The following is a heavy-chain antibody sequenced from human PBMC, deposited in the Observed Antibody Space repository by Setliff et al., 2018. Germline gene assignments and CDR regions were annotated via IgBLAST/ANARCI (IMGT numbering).Heavy chain of an antibody. CDR2: ISRSGAT. J-gene: IGHJ3*01. Sequence: TLSLTCNVSGGSISSYYWTWIRQPPGKGLEWIGYISRSGATSYNWSLKRHIAISLDTSKNQFSLNLSSVSAADTATYYCASWGSAIGFDLWGQGKLVTVSS. CDR1: GGSISSYY. V-gene: IGHV4-59*06. CDR3: ASWGSAIGFDL. D-gene: IGHD3-16*01.